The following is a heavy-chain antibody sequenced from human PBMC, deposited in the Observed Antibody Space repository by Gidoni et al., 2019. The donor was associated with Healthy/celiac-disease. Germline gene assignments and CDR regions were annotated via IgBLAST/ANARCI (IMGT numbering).Heavy chain of an antibody. V-gene: IGHV3-30*18. D-gene: IGHD2-15*01. Sequence: QVQLVESVGGVVQPGRSLRLSCAASGFTFSSYGMHWVRQAPGKGLEWVAVISYDGSNKYYADAVKGRFTISRDNSKNTLYLQMNSLRAEDTAVYYCAKAGYGSGGSCYPFDYWGQGTLVTVSS. CDR1: GFTFSSYG. J-gene: IGHJ4*02. CDR3: AKAGYGSGGSCYPFDY. CDR2: ISYDGSNK.